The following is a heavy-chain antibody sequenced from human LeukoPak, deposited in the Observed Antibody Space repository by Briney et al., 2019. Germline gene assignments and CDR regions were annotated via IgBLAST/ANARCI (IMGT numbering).Heavy chain of an antibody. D-gene: IGHD2-21*02. Sequence: GRSLRLSCAASGFTFSNFGMHWVRQAPGEGLEWVAVIWYDGSNENYEDSVKGRFTISRDGSKNTLYLQMNSLRPDDTAVYFCAKPQVTANWYYFHYWGQGTLVTVSS. J-gene: IGHJ4*02. CDR1: GFTFSNFG. CDR3: AKPQVTANWYYFHY. CDR2: IWYDGSNE. V-gene: IGHV3-33*03.